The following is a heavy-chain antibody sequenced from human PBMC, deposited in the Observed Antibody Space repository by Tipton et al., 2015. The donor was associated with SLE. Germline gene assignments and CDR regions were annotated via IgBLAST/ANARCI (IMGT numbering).Heavy chain of an antibody. CDR2: IYFDGSST. D-gene: IGHD2-15*01. CDR3: ARDRDIVVVVASLDI. V-gene: IGHV3-74*01. J-gene: IGHJ3*02. CDR1: GFDFSTYL. Sequence: SLRLSCAASGFDFSTYLMHWVRQAPGQGLVWVSRIYFDGSSTNYADSVKGRFTISRDNAKNSLYLQMNSLRAEDTAVYYCARDRDIVVVVASLDIWGQGTMVTVSS.